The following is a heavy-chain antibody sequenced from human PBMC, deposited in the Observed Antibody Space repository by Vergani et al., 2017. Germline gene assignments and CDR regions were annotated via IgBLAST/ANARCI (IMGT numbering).Heavy chain of an antibody. V-gene: IGHV3-11*05. J-gene: IGHJ3*02. CDR2: ISSSSSYT. CDR3: ARDQGYYYGSGLRAFSAFDI. CDR1: GFTFSDYY. Sequence: VQLLESGGGLVQPGGSLRLSCAASGFTFSDYYMSWIRQAPGKGLEWVSYISSSSSYTNYADSVKGRFTISRDNAKNSLYLQMNSLRAEDTAVYYCARDQGYYYGSGLRAFSAFDIWGQGTMVTVSS. D-gene: IGHD3-10*01.